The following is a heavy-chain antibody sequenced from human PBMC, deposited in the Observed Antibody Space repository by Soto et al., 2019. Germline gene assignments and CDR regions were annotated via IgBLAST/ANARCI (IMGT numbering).Heavy chain of an antibody. Sequence: QVQLVESGGGVVQPGRSLRLSCAASGFIFSTYGMHWVRQAPGKGLEWVAVISFDGINKYSADSVKGRFSISRDNSKNTLYLQMNSLRADDPAVYYCGAPTSYAYVWGSYRYWGDAFDLWGQGTMVSVSS. CDR3: GAPTSYAYVWGSYRYWGDAFDL. V-gene: IGHV3-30*03. J-gene: IGHJ3*01. D-gene: IGHD3-16*02. CDR1: GFIFSTYG. CDR2: ISFDGINK.